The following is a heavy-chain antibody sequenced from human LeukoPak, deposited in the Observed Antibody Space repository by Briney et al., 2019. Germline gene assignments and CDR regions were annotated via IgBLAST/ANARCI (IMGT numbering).Heavy chain of an antibody. V-gene: IGHV3-30*04. CDR2: ISEDGSNK. CDR3: ARERIATTGTGWFDP. Sequence: GRSLRLSCAASGFTFSTYVIHWVRQAPGKGLEWVAVISEDGSNKYYADSVKGRFTISRDNSKKTLYLQMNSLRTEDTAVYYCARERIATTGTGWFDPWGQGTLVTVSS. CDR1: GFTFSTYV. D-gene: IGHD6-13*01. J-gene: IGHJ5*02.